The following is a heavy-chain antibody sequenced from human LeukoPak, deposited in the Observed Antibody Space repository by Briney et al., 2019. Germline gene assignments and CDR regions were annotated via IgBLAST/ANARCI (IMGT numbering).Heavy chain of an antibody. D-gene: IGHD3-22*01. CDR3: ARGADSSGYYSIFYFDY. V-gene: IGHV4-59*01. CDR2: IYYSGST. CDR1: GGSISSYY. Sequence: SETLSLTCTASGGSISSYYWNWIRQPPGKGLEWIGYIYYSGSTNYNPSLKSRVTTSVDTSKNQFSLKLSSVTAADTAVYYCARGADSSGYYSIFYFDYWGQGTLVTVSS. J-gene: IGHJ4*02.